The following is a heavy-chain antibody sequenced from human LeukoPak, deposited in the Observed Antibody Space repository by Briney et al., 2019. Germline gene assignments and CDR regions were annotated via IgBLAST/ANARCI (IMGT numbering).Heavy chain of an antibody. Sequence: GGSLRLSCAASGFTFSSYAMHWVRQAPGKGLEWVAVISYDGSNKYYADSVKGRFTISRDNSKNTLYLQMNSLRAEDTAVYYCARETIRFLEWLLTYHYYYYMDVWGKGTTVTVSS. CDR1: GFTFSSYA. J-gene: IGHJ6*03. D-gene: IGHD3-3*01. V-gene: IGHV3-30*01. CDR2: ISYDGSNK. CDR3: ARETIRFLEWLLTYHYYYYMDV.